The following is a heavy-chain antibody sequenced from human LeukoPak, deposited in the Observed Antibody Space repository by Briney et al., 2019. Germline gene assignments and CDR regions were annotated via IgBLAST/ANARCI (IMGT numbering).Heavy chain of an antibody. CDR1: GFTFSSYA. CDR2: ISGSGGST. Sequence: GGSLRLSCAASGFTFSSYAMSWVRQAPGKGLEWVSAISGSGGSTYYADSVEGRFTISRDNSKNTLYLQMNSLRAEDTTVYYCAKGPGYSGYGDYWGQGALVTVSS. J-gene: IGHJ4*02. V-gene: IGHV3-23*01. D-gene: IGHD5-12*01. CDR3: AKGPGYSGYGDY.